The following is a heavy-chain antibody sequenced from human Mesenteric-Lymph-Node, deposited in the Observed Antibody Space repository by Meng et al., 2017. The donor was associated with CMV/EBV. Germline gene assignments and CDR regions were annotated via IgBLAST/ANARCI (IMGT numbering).Heavy chain of an antibody. Sequence: ASVKVSCKASGYSFTDYYIHWVRQAPGQGLEKMGWMNSNTGAKNYAQKFRGRVTMTRDTSINTAYIELSNLRSDDTAVYYCAREGSGYTWDYWGQGTLVTVSS. D-gene: IGHD5-12*01. CDR3: AREGSGYTWDY. J-gene: IGHJ4*02. V-gene: IGHV1-2*02. CDR1: GYSFTDYY. CDR2: MNSNTGAK.